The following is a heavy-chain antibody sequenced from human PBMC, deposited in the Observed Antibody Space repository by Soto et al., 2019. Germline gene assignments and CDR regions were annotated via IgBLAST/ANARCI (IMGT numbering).Heavy chain of an antibody. CDR1: GFTFSSYG. CDR2: IWYDGSNK. J-gene: IGHJ5*02. Sequence: QVQLVESGGGVVQPGRSLRLSCAASGFTFSSYGMHWVRQAPGKGLEWVAVIWYDGSNKYYADSVKGRFTISRDNSKNTLYLQMNSLRAEDTAVYYCASLSVVLNSSGDSWFDPWGQGTLVTVSS. V-gene: IGHV3-33*01. CDR3: ASLSVVLNSSGDSWFDP. D-gene: IGHD3-10*01.